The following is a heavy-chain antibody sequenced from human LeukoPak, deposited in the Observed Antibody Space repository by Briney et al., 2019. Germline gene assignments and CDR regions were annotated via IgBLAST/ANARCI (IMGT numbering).Heavy chain of an antibody. V-gene: IGHV1-46*01. J-gene: IGHJ3*02. CDR3: ARGGGTGGIVVVPAAIPDAFGI. D-gene: IGHD2-2*01. CDR2: INPSGGST. Sequence: ASVKVSCKASGYTFPSYDINWVRQATGQGLEWMGIINPSGGSTSYAQKFQGRVTMTEDTPTDTAYMELSSLRSEDTAVYYCARGGGTGGIVVVPAAIPDAFGIWGQGTMVTISS. CDR1: GYTFPSYD.